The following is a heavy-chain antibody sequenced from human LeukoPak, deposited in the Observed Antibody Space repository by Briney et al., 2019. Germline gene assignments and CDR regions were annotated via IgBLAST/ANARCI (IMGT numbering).Heavy chain of an antibody. V-gene: IGHV1-18*04. J-gene: IGHJ4*02. CDR3: ARASKSGWYYSIY. CDR1: GYTFTSYY. Sequence: ASVKVSCKASGYTFTSYYMHWVRQAPGQGLEWMGWISGYNGNTNYAQKLQGRVTMTTDTSTSTAYMELRSLRTDDTAVYYCARASKSGWYYSIYWGQGTLVTVSS. CDR2: ISGYNGNT. D-gene: IGHD6-19*01.